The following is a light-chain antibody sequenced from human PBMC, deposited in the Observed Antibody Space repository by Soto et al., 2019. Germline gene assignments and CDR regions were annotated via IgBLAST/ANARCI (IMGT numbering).Light chain of an antibody. Sequence: IQMTQSPSSLSATVGDRVTITCLASQGIRNDLGWYQQKPGKAPKLLIYAASSLQSGVPSRFSGSGSGTEFTLTISSLQPDDFATYYCQHYNSYSEAFGQGTKVDIK. J-gene: IGKJ1*01. V-gene: IGKV1-17*01. CDR3: QHYNSYSEA. CDR1: QGIRND. CDR2: AAS.